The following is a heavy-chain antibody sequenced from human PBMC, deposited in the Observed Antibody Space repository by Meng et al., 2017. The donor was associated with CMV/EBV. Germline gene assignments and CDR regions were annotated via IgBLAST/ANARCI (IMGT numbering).Heavy chain of an antibody. D-gene: IGHD5-18*01. CDR3: ARGVDTAPLGMDI. V-gene: IGHV3-53*01. CDR1: GFTVSSNY. CDR2: IYSGGST. J-gene: IGHJ6*02. Sequence: GKSLKISCAASGFTVSSNYVNWVRQAPGKGLEWVSVIYSGGSTYYADSVKGRFTISRDNSKNTVYLQMNSLRAEDTAVFYCARGVDTAPLGMDIWGQGTTVTVSS.